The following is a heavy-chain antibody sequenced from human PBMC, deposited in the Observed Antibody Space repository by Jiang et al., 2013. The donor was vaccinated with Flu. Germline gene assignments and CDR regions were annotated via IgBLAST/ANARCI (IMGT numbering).Heavy chain of an antibody. CDR2: ISGSGGST. Sequence: VQLLESGGGLVQPGGSLRLSCAASGFTFSDYAMSWVRQAPGKGLEWVSGISGSGGSTYYADSVKGRFTISRDNSKNTLHLQMNTLRAEDTAVYYCAKSLRGAMIVVVTTFDYWGQGTLVTVSS. CDR1: GFTFSDYA. D-gene: IGHD3-22*01. V-gene: IGHV3-23*01. CDR3: AKSLRGAMIVVVTTFDY. J-gene: IGHJ4*02.